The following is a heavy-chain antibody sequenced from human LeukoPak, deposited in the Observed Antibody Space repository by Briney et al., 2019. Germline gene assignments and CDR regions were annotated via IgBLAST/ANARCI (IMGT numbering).Heavy chain of an antibody. CDR1: GGSISSSSYY. D-gene: IGHD3-3*01. CDR3: ARLRTGFWSGYPQYNWFDP. Sequence: SETLFLTCTVSGGSISSSSYYWGWIRQPPGKGLEWIGSIYYSGSTYYNPSLKSRVTISVDTSKNQFSLKLSSVTAADTAVYYCARLRTGFWSGYPQYNWFDPWGQGTLVTVSS. CDR2: IYYSGST. V-gene: IGHV4-39*01. J-gene: IGHJ5*02.